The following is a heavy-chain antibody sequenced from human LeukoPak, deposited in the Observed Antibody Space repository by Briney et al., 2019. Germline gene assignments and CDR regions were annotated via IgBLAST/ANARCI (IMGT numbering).Heavy chain of an antibody. Sequence: GGSLRLSCAASGFTFSSYEMNWVRQAPGKGLEWVANIKQDGSEKYYVDSVKGRFTISRDNAKNSLYLQMNSLRAEDTAVYYCARGSTYTHYYYYYMDVWGKGTTVTVSS. CDR3: ARGSTYTHYYYYYMDV. CDR2: IKQDGSEK. D-gene: IGHD2-15*01. CDR1: GFTFSSYE. V-gene: IGHV3-7*01. J-gene: IGHJ6*03.